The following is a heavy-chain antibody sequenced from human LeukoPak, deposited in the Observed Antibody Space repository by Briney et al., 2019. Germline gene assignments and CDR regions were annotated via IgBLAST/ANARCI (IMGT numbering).Heavy chain of an antibody. V-gene: IGHV4-39*01. CDR3: ASHLSPSVGATLDF. CDR1: DGSISSSSYY. CDR2: IYYSGST. D-gene: IGHD1-26*01. Sequence: SETLSLTCTVSDGSISSSSYYWGWIRQPRGEGLEWIGTIYYSGSTYYNPSLKSRVTISVDTSKNQFSLKLSSVTAADTAVYYCASHLSPSVGATLDFWGQGTLVTVSS. J-gene: IGHJ4*02.